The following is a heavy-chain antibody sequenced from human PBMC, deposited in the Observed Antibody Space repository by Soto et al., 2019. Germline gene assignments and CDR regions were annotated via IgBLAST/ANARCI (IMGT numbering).Heavy chain of an antibody. D-gene: IGHD5-12*01. CDR1: GGSISSNY. J-gene: IGHJ4*02. V-gene: IGHV4-4*07. CDR3: ARDSGSWSGYDFFDF. CDR2: IYSTGST. Sequence: LSLTCTVSGGSISSNYWSWIRQPAGKGLEWIGRIYSTGSTNYNPSLKSRVTMSLDTSKNQFSLKVTSVTAADTAVYYCARDSGSWSGYDFFDFWGQGTLVTVSS.